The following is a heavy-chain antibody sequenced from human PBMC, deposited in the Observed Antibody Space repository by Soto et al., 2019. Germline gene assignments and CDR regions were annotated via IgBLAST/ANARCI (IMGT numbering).Heavy chain of an antibody. CDR3: ARGDFWSAYIRQNWFDP. D-gene: IGHD3-3*01. CDR2: IYYSGST. J-gene: IGHJ5*02. V-gene: IGHV4-30-4*01. Sequence: SETLSLTCTVSGGSISSGDYYCSWIRQPPGEGLEWIGYIYYSGSTYYNPSLKSRVTISVDTSKNQFSLKLTSVTAADTAMYYCARGDFWSAYIRQNWFDPWGQGTLVTVS. CDR1: GGSISSGDYY.